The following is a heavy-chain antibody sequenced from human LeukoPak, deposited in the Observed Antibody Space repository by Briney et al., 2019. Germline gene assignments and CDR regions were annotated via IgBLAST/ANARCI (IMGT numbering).Heavy chain of an antibody. CDR2: IRYDESNK. Sequence: PGGSLRLSCAASGFTFSDYGMHWVRQAPGKGLEWVAFIRYDESNKYYADSVKGRFTVSRDNSKDTLYLQMNSLRAEDTAVYYCANIPYCGGDCYSAFDIWGQGTKVTVSS. CDR1: GFTFSDYG. V-gene: IGHV3-30*02. J-gene: IGHJ3*02. CDR3: ANIPYCGGDCYSAFDI. D-gene: IGHD2-21*02.